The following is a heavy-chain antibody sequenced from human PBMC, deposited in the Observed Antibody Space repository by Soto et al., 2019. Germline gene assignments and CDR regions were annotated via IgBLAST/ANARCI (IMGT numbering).Heavy chain of an antibody. J-gene: IGHJ5*02. D-gene: IGHD3-10*01. CDR2: IKSKTDGGTT. CDR1: GFTFSNAW. Sequence: GGSLRLSCAASGFTFSNAWMSWVRQAPGKGLEWVGRIKSKTDGGTTDYAAPVKGRFTISRADSKNTLYLQMNSLKTEDTAVYYCTASMVRGVIVRVPLKYNWFDPWGQGTLVTVSS. V-gene: IGHV3-15*01. CDR3: TASMVRGVIVRVPLKYNWFDP.